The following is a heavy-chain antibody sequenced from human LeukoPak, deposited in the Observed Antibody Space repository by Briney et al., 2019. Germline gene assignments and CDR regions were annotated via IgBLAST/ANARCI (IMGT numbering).Heavy chain of an antibody. CDR3: ARDPGSGYDSSRYYYRWFDP. V-gene: IGHV3-30-3*01. Sequence: GGSLRLSCAASGFTFSSYAIHWVRQAPGKGLEWVAVISYDGSNKCYADSVKGRFTISRDNSKNTLYLQMNSLRAEDTAVYYCARDPGSGYDSSRYYYRWFDPWGQGTLVTVSS. D-gene: IGHD3-22*01. J-gene: IGHJ5*02. CDR1: GFTFSSYA. CDR2: ISYDGSNK.